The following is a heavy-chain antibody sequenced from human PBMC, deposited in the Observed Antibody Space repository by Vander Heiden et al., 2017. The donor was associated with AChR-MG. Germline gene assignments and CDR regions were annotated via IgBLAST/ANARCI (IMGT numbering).Heavy chain of an antibody. D-gene: IGHD6-13*01. CDR3: AWMGGSSWYGAYDI. J-gene: IGHJ3*02. CDR2: IGGSGGTT. CDR1: GFIFTNVA. Sequence: EVHLLESGGGLVQPGGSLRLPCDASGFIFTNVAMSWGRQAPGKGLGWVSSIGGSGGTTYYSDSVKCRFTISRDNSKDTLYLQMNSLRAEDTALYYCAWMGGSSWYGAYDIWGQGTMVIVSS. V-gene: IGHV3-23*01.